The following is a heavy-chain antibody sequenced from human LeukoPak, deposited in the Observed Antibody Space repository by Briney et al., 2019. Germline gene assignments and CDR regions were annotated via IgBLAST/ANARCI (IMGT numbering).Heavy chain of an antibody. V-gene: IGHV3-38-3*01. CDR2: ISGGST. CDR3: HGSGCLFHY. Sequence: GGSLRLSCAASGFTVSSNEMSWVRQAPGKGLEWVSSISGGSTYYADSRKGRFTISRDNSKNTLHLQMNSLRAEDTAVYYCHGSGCLFHYWGQGTLVTVSS. D-gene: IGHD6-19*01. J-gene: IGHJ4*02. CDR1: GFTVSSNE.